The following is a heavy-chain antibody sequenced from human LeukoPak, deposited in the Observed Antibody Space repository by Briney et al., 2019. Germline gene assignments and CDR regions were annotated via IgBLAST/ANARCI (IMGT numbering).Heavy chain of an antibody. J-gene: IGHJ4*02. CDR2: ISHTGGT. V-gene: IGHV4-30-2*06. CDR1: GGSISSPSYS. CDR3: ARGAQFYYDTSGYFDY. Sequence: SETLSLTCTVFGGSISSPSYSWSWIRQSAGKGLEWIGYISHTGGTLDNPSLTSRVTMSLDRSRSQFSLRLSSVTAADTAVYYCARGAQFYYDTSGYFDYWGQGILVTVSS. D-gene: IGHD3-22*01.